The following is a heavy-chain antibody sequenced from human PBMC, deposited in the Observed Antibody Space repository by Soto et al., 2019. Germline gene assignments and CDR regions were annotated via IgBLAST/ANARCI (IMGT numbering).Heavy chain of an antibody. V-gene: IGHV3-9*01. CDR1: GFTFEDYA. D-gene: IGHD3-22*01. CDR2: ISWNSGKI. CDR3: AKMVTWDSSGYYQGGFDC. Sequence: EMPLVESGGGLVQPGRSLTISCAASGFTFEDYAMHWVRQAPGKGLEWVSGISWNSGKIIYADSVKGRFTISRDNAKNSLYLQMSSLRPEDTALYYCAKMVTWDSSGYYQGGFDCWGQGTLVTVSS. J-gene: IGHJ4*02.